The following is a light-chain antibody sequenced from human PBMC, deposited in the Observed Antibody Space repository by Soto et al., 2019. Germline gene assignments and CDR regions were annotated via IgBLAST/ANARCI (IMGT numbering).Light chain of an antibody. CDR3: QQRSNWPPL. CDR2: EAS. V-gene: IGKV3-11*01. CDR1: QSVSSY. Sequence: EIVLTQSPDTLSLSPGERATLSCRASQSVSSYLAWYQQKAGQAPRLLIYEASNRATGIPARFSGSGSGTDFTLTISSLEPEDFAVYYCQQRSNWPPLFGQGTRLEIK. J-gene: IGKJ5*01.